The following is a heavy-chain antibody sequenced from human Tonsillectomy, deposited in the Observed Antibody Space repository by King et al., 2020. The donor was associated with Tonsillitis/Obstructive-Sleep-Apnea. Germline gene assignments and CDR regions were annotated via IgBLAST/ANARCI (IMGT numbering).Heavy chain of an antibody. Sequence: VQLVESGAEVKKPGSSVKVSCKASGGTFSSYAISWVRQAPGQGLEWMGGIIPIFVTANYAQKFQGRVTITADESTSTAYMELSSLRSEDTAVYYCASSTYYYDSSGYYYWYYFDYWGQGTLVTVSS. J-gene: IGHJ4*02. CDR2: IIPIFVTA. D-gene: IGHD3-22*01. CDR1: GGTFSSYA. CDR3: ASSTYYYDSSGYYYWYYFDY. V-gene: IGHV1-69*01.